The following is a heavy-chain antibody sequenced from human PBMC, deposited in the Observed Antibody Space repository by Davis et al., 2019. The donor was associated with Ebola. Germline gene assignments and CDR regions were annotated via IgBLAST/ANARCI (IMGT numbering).Heavy chain of an antibody. J-gene: IGHJ6*02. V-gene: IGHV3-7*03. CDR1: GFTFNTYW. Sequence: GGSLRLSCAASGFTFNTYWMTWVRQAPGKGREWVANIKQDGTEKFSVDSVKGRFTISRDNAKSSLFLQINGLRAEDTAFYYCVRGNSSSPSTFYYYAMDVWGQGTTVTVSS. D-gene: IGHD6-6*01. CDR2: IKQDGTEK. CDR3: VRGNSSSPSTFYYYAMDV.